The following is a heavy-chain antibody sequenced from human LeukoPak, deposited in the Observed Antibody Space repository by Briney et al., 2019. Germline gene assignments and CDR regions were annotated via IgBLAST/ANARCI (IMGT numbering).Heavy chain of an antibody. D-gene: IGHD3-22*01. Sequence: ASVKVSCKASGYTFISYGISWVRQAPGQGLEWMGWISAYNGNTNYAQKLQGRVTMTTDTSTSIAYMELRSLRSDDTAVYYCAQETNYYDSSGYYFGAFDIWGQGTMVTVSS. J-gene: IGHJ3*02. CDR1: GYTFISYG. CDR2: ISAYNGNT. V-gene: IGHV1-18*01. CDR3: AQETNYYDSSGYYFGAFDI.